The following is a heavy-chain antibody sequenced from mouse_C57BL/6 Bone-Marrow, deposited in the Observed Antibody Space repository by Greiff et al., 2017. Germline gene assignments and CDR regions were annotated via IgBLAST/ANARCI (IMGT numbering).Heavy chain of an antibody. J-gene: IGHJ3*01. D-gene: IGHD1-1*01. V-gene: IGHV14-4*01. CDR3: TVDYYGSSWGFAY. Sequence: VHVKQSGAELVRPGASVKLSCTASGFNIKDDYMHWVKQRPEQGLEWIGWIDPENGDTEYASKFQGKATITADTSSNTAYLQLSSLTSEDTAVYYCTVDYYGSSWGFAYWGQGTLVTVS. CDR1: GFNIKDDY. CDR2: IDPENGDT.